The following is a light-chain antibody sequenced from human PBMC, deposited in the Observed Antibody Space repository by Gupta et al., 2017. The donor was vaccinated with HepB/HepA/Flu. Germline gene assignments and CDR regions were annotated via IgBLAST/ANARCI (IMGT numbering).Light chain of an antibody. CDR3: ATWDDKLSGWV. J-gene: IGLJ3*02. V-gene: IGLV1-47*01. CDR2: ASN. Sequence: SVLPPPPSPSGTPGQRVTISCSGGNSNIGLNHVYWYQQLAGAAPKLLIFASNQRPSGVPERFSASESGTSASLVIGGLRAEDEGDYYCATWDDKLSGWVFGGGTKLTVL. CDR1: NSNIGLNH.